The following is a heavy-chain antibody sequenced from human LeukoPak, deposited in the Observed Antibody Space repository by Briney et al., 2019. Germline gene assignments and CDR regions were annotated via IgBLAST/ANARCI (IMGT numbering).Heavy chain of an antibody. CDR2: IWYDGSTE. Sequence: GTSLRLSCAASEFTFSYYGMHWVRQAPGKGLEWVADIWYDGSTEYYADSVKGRFTISRDNSKNTLYLQMNSLRAEDTALYYCARARCSGGSCYLVPFDYWGQGTLVTVSS. CDR1: EFTFSYYG. J-gene: IGHJ4*02. CDR3: ARARCSGGSCYLVPFDY. D-gene: IGHD2-15*01. V-gene: IGHV3-33*01.